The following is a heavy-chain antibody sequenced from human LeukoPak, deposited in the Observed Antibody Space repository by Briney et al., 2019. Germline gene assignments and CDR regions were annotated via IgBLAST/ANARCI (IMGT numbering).Heavy chain of an antibody. Sequence: GASVKVSCKASGYTFTSYDINWVRQATGQGLEWMGWMNPNSGNTGYAQKFQGRVTMTRNTSISTAYMELSSLRSEDTAVYYCLAAAGTRIPGFVDYWGQGTLVTVSS. CDR3: LAAAGTRIPGFVDY. J-gene: IGHJ4*02. CDR1: GYTFTSYD. CDR2: MNPNSGNT. D-gene: IGHD6-13*01. V-gene: IGHV1-8*01.